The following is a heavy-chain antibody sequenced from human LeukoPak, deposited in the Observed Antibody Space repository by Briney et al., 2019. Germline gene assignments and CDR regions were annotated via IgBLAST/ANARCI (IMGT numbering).Heavy chain of an antibody. J-gene: IGHJ4*02. CDR1: GYTSTGYY. Sequence: GASVKVSCKASGYTSTGYYMHWVRQAPGQGLEWMGWINPNSGGTNYAQKFQGRVTMTRDTFISTAYMELSRLRSDDTAVYYCARVVGYCSSTSCYINPVAYFDYWGQGTLVTVSS. D-gene: IGHD2-2*02. V-gene: IGHV1-2*02. CDR2: INPNSGGT. CDR3: ARVVGYCSSTSCYINPVAYFDY.